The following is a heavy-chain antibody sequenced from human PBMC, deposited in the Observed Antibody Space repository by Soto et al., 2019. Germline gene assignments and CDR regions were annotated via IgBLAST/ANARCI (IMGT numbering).Heavy chain of an antibody. CDR1: GFTFSGSA. D-gene: IGHD2-2*02. V-gene: IGHV3-73*01. Sequence: GGSLRLSCAASGFTFSGSAMHWVRQASGKGLEWVGRIRSKANSYATAYAASVKGRFTISRDDSKNTAYLQMNSLKTEDTAVYYCTSGCSSTSCYKTAFDIWGQGTMVTVSS. CDR3: TSGCSSTSCYKTAFDI. J-gene: IGHJ3*02. CDR2: IRSKANSYAT.